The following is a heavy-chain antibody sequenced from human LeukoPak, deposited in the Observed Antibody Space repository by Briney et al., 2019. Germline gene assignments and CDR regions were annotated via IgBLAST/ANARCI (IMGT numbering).Heavy chain of an antibody. CDR1: GGTFSNYA. CDR2: IIPIFTTA. V-gene: IGHV1-69*13. J-gene: IGHJ4*02. D-gene: IGHD2-2*01. Sequence: ASVKVSCKASGGTFSNYAISWVRQAPGQRLKCMGGIIPIFTTANYAQKFQGRVKITADESTSTAYMALSSLRSEATAVYYCAREGGLSRYQVLSQGSFDYWGQGTLVTVSS. CDR3: AREGGLSRYQVLSQGSFDY.